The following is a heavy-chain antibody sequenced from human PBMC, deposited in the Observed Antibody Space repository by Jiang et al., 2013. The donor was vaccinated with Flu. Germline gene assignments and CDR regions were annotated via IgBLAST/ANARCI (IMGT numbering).Heavy chain of an antibody. CDR3: ASLRGSSYDTYLLDS. V-gene: IGHV3-30*02. D-gene: IGHD5-12*01. J-gene: IGHJ5*01. Sequence: QLVESGPGLVKPSETLSLNCVVSGYYINSGYYWGWVRQSPGKGLEWLTSIRFDGTIKFYADSVKGRFTVSRDNSKNTLYLQMNNLRVEDTAVYHCASLRGSSYDTYLLDSWGQGTLVIVSS. CDR2: IRFDGTIK. CDR1: GYYINSGYY.